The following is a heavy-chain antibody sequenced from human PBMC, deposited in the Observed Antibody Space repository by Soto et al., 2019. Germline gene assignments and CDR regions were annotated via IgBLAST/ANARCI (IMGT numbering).Heavy chain of an antibody. CDR2: IIPIFGTA. CDR3: ARDTEGCSGGSCSDYYYYYMDV. CDR1: GGTFSSYA. V-gene: IGHV1-69*13. Sequence: ASVKVSCKASGGTFSSYAISWVRQAPGQGLEWMGGIIPIFGTANYAQKFQGRVTITADESTSTAYMELSSLRSEDTAVYYCARDTEGCSGGSCSDYYYYYMDVWGKGTTVTVSS. J-gene: IGHJ6*03. D-gene: IGHD2-15*01.